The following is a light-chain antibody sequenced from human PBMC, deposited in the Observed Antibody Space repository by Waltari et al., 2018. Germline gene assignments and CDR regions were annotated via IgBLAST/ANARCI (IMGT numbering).Light chain of an antibody. CDR1: NIGRKS. CDR2: YDS. J-gene: IGLJ3*02. CDR3: QVWDYVQGV. Sequence: SYVLTQPPSVSVAPGKTARITCGGNNIGRKSVHCYQKKAGQAPVLVIHYDSDRPTGIPERFSVSTSGNTATLTISRVEAGDEADYFCQVWDYVQGVFGGGTKLTVL. V-gene: IGLV3-21*04.